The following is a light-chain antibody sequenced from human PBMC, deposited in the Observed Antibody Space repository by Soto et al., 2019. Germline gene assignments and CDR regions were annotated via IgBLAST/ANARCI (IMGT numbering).Light chain of an antibody. J-gene: IGLJ1*01. V-gene: IGLV1-47*01. CDR2: RNH. CDR3: AGWDDSLQGLL. CDR1: TSNIGTNY. Sequence: QSVLTQPPSASGTPGQRVTISCSGGTSNIGTNYVYWYQQLPGPAPKLLIYRNHLRPSGVPDRFSASNSGTSASLAISGLRSEDEADYFCAGWDDSLQGLLFGSGTNLTVL.